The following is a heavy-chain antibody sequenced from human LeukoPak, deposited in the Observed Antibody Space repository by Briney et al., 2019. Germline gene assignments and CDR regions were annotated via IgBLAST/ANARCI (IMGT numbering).Heavy chain of an antibody. CDR1: GFTFSSYG. J-gene: IGHJ4*02. D-gene: IGHD1-26*01. Sequence: PGGSLRLSCAASGFTFSSYGMHWVRQAPGKGLEWVAVISYDGSNKYYADSVRGRFTISRDNSKNTLYLQMNSLRAEDTAVYYCAKGAGLVGAMGIDYWGQGTLVTVSS. CDR2: ISYDGSNK. V-gene: IGHV3-30*18. CDR3: AKGAGLVGAMGIDY.